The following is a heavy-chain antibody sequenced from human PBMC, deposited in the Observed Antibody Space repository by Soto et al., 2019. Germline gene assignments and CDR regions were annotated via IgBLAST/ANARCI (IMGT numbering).Heavy chain of an antibody. CDR2: IIPIFGTA. CDR3: ARENMDYYDSSGSGFDP. V-gene: IGHV1-69*13. Sequence: VASVKVSCKAAGVTFSSYAISWVRQAPGQGLEWMGGIIPIFGTANYAQKFRGRVTSTADESTSTAYMELSSLRSEDTAVDYCARENMDYYDSSGSGFDPWGQRTLVTVSS. J-gene: IGHJ5*02. CDR1: GVTFSSYA. D-gene: IGHD3-22*01.